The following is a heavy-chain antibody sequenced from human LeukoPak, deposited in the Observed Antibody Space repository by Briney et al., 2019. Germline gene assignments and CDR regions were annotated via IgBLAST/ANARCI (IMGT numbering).Heavy chain of an antibody. D-gene: IGHD6-19*01. Sequence: GGSLRLSCAASGFTFDDYAMHWVRQAPGKGLEWVSGISWNSGSIGYADSVKGRFTISRDNAKNSLYLQMNSLRAEDTALYYCAKDMGIAVAGTPGYDYWGQGTLVTVSS. CDR3: AKDMGIAVAGTPGYDY. V-gene: IGHV3-9*01. CDR1: GFTFDDYA. CDR2: ISWNSGSI. J-gene: IGHJ4*02.